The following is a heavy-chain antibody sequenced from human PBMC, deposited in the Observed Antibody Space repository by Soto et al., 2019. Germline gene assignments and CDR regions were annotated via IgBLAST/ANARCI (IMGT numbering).Heavy chain of an antibody. J-gene: IGHJ3*02. Sequence: GGSLRLSCAASGFTFSSYWMSWVRQAPGKGLEWVANIKPDGSEKYYLDYVKGRFAMSRDNAKNSLYLQMNSLRAEDTAVYYCARGDFYDSSGPFSDAFDIWGQGTMVTVSS. CDR1: GFTFSSYW. V-gene: IGHV3-7*04. CDR3: ARGDFYDSSGPFSDAFDI. D-gene: IGHD3-22*01. CDR2: IKPDGSEK.